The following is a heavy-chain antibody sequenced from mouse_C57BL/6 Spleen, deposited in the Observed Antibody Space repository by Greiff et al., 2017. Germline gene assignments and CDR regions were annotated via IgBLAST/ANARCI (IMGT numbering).Heavy chain of an antibody. CDR1: GYTFTSYW. Sequence: QVQLQQPGAELVKPGASVKLSCKASGYTFTSYWMHWVKQRPGRGLEWIGRIDPNSGGTKYNEKFKSKATLTVDKPSSTAYMQLSSLTSEDSAVYYCARVTTVVATGDYFDYWGQGTTLTVSS. V-gene: IGHV1-72*01. D-gene: IGHD1-1*01. CDR2: IDPNSGGT. CDR3: ARVTTVVATGDYFDY. J-gene: IGHJ2*01.